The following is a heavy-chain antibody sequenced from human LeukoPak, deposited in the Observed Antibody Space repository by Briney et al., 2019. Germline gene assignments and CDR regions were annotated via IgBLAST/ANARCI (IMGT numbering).Heavy chain of an antibody. Sequence: PGGSLRLSCAASGFTFSSYGMHWVRRAPGKGLEWVAVIWYDGSNKYYADSVKGRFTISRDNSKNTLYLQMNSLRAEDTAVYYCARDMGTSYVDYWGQGTLVTVSS. V-gene: IGHV3-33*01. CDR2: IWYDGSNK. CDR1: GFTFSSYG. CDR3: ARDMGTSYVDY. D-gene: IGHD2-2*01. J-gene: IGHJ4*02.